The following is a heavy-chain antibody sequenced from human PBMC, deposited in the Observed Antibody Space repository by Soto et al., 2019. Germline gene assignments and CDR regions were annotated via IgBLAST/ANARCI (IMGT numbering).Heavy chain of an antibody. Sequence: GGSLRLSCAASGFTFSSYDMHWVRQATGKGLEWVSAIGTAGDTYYPGSVKGRFTISRENAKNSLYLQMNSLRAGDTAVYYCARGLEGLRGIAARPRNYYGMDVWGQGTTVTVSS. D-gene: IGHD6-6*01. V-gene: IGHV3-13*01. CDR2: IGTAGDT. J-gene: IGHJ6*02. CDR1: GFTFSSYD. CDR3: ARGLEGLRGIAARPRNYYGMDV.